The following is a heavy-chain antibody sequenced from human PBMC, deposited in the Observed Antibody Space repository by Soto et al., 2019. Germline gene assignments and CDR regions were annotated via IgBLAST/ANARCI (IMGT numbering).Heavy chain of an antibody. Sequence: VRLSCSASGFTFNTHGMHWVRQSPGKGLEWVSYISYSGNKYYADSVQGRFTISRDDSKNTVFLEINSLRTEDTAVYYCAKRPLAGSGWTFDYWGQGTSVTVSS. J-gene: IGHJ4*02. CDR1: GFTFNTHG. CDR2: ISYSGNK. D-gene: IGHD6-19*01. CDR3: AKRPLAGSGWTFDY. V-gene: IGHV3-30*18.